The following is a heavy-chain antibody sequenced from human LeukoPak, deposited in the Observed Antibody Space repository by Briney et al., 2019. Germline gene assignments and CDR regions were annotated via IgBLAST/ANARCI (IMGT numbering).Heavy chain of an antibody. V-gene: IGHV4-39*01. CDR3: ASDDY. Sequence: SETLSLTCSVSGGSNTSSSYHWGWVRQPPGKGLECIGSLYSSGSTYYNPSLKSRVTISVDTSKNQFSLKLSSVTAADTAVYYCASDDYWGQGTLVTVSS. CDR1: GGSNTSSSYH. J-gene: IGHJ4*02. CDR2: LYSSGST.